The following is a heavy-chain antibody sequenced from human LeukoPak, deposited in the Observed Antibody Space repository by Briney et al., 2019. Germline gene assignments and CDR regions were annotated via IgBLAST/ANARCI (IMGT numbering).Heavy chain of an antibody. D-gene: IGHD2-2*01. CDR1: GYSFTSYW. CDR2: IDPSDSYS. CDR3: ARQTRDCSSTSCHSPPDY. Sequence: GESLKISCKGSGYSFTSYWISWVRQMPGKGLEWMGRIDPSDSYSNYSPPFQGHVTISADKSISTAYLQWSSLKASDTAMYYCARQTRDCSSTSCHSPPDYWGQGTLVTVSS. V-gene: IGHV5-10-1*01. J-gene: IGHJ4*02.